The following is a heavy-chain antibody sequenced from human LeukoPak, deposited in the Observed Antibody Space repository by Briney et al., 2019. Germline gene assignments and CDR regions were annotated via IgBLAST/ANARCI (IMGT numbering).Heavy chain of an antibody. Sequence: SETLSLTCTVSGGSISSYYWGWIRQPPGKGLEWIGYIYYSGSTNYNPSLKSRVTISVDTSKNQFSLKLSSVTAADTAVYYCARHVRAAGTAHYYYGMDVWGQGTTVTVSS. CDR3: ARHVRAAGTAHYYYGMDV. CDR1: GGSISSYY. D-gene: IGHD6-13*01. V-gene: IGHV4-59*08. J-gene: IGHJ6*02. CDR2: IYYSGST.